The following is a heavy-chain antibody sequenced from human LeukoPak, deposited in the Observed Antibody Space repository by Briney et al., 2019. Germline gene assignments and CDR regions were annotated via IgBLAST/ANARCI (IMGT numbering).Heavy chain of an antibody. V-gene: IGHV3-23*01. J-gene: IGHJ4*02. Sequence: GGSLRLSCAASGFTFSSYAMSWVRQAPGKGLEWVSAISGSGGSTYYADSVKGRFTIPRDNSKNTLYLQMNSLRAEDTAVYYCAKTSWFGELLDYWGQGTLVTVSS. CDR1: GFTFSSYA. CDR2: ISGSGGST. CDR3: AKTSWFGELLDY. D-gene: IGHD3-10*01.